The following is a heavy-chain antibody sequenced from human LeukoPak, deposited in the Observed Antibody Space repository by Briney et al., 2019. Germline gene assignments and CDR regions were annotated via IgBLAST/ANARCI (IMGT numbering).Heavy chain of an antibody. D-gene: IGHD3-10*01. Sequence: GGSLRLSCAASGFTFDDYAMHWVRQAPGKGLEWVSGISWNSGSIGYADSVKGRFTISRDNAKNSPYLQMNSLRAEDTALYYCAKDKMVRGVRVGFDPWGQGTLVTVSS. CDR2: ISWNSGSI. CDR1: GFTFDDYA. CDR3: AKDKMVRGVRVGFDP. J-gene: IGHJ5*02. V-gene: IGHV3-9*01.